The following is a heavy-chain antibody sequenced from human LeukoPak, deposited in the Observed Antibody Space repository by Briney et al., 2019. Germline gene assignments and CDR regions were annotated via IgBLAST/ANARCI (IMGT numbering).Heavy chain of an antibody. CDR3: ARDSREISSGWYLTSD. CDR2: INPSGGST. D-gene: IGHD6-19*01. Sequence: ASVKVSCMASGYTFTSYYMHWVRQAPGQGLEWMGIINPSGGSTSYAQKFQGRVTMTRDTSTSTVYMELSSLRSEDTAVYYCARDSREISSGWYLTSDWGQGTLVTVSS. CDR1: GYTFTSYY. J-gene: IGHJ4*02. V-gene: IGHV1-46*01.